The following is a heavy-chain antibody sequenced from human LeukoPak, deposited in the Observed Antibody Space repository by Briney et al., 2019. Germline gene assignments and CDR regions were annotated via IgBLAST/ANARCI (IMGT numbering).Heavy chain of an antibody. D-gene: IGHD2-2*01. CDR3: AKGYQLPREMDY. J-gene: IGHJ4*02. CDR2: ISYDGSNK. V-gene: IGHV3-30*18. CDR1: GFTFSSYG. Sequence: GGSLRLSCAASGFTFSSYGMHWVRQAPGKGLEWVAVISYDGSNKYYADSVKGRFTISRDNSKNTLNLQMNSLRAEDTAVYYCAKGYQLPREMDYWGQGTLVTVSS.